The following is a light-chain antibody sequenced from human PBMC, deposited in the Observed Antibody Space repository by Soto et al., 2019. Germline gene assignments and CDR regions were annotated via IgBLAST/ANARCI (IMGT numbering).Light chain of an antibody. CDR2: GES. CDR3: QQYGSSWT. CDR1: QSVTSSY. J-gene: IGKJ1*01. V-gene: IGKV3-20*01. Sequence: EIVLTQSPGTLSLSPGERATLSCRASQSVTSSYLYWYQQRPGQAPRLLIYGESSRATGVQDRFSGRGSGTDFTLTIRRLEPEDFGMYYCQQYGSSWTFGQGTKVEFK.